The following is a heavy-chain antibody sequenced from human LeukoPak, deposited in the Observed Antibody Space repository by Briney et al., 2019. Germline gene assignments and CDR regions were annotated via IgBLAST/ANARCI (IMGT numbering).Heavy chain of an antibody. CDR3: ASHSSSWYVYFDY. CDR1: GGSISSYY. V-gene: IGHV4-59*08. Sequence: PSETLSLTCTVSGGSISSYYWNWIRQPPGKGLEWIGHISYSGSTNYNPSLKSRVTISVDTSKNQFSLKLTSVTAADTAVYYCASHSSSWYVYFDYWGQGTLVTVSS. CDR2: ISYSGST. D-gene: IGHD6-13*01. J-gene: IGHJ4*02.